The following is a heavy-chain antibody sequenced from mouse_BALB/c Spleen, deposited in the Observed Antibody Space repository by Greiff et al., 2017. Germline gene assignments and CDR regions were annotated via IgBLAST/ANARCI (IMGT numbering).Heavy chain of an antibody. CDR2: IYPGDGDT. V-gene: IGHV1-80*01. CDR3: ARSTSGFMDY. J-gene: IGHJ4*01. CDR1: GYAFSSYW. D-gene: IGHD3-1*01. Sequence: VKLMESGAELVRPGSSVKISCKASGYAFSSYWMNWVKQRPGQGLEWIGQIYPGDGDTNYNGKFKGKATLTADKSSSTAYMQLSSLTSEDSAVYFCARSTSGFMDYWGQGTSVTVSS.